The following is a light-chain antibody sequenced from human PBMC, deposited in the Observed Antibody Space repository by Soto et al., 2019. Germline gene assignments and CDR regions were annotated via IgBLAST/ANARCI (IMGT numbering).Light chain of an antibody. J-gene: IGKJ2*01. CDR2: GAS. CDR1: QSVQRY. V-gene: IGKV3-20*01. CDR3: QQYGSSPEYT. Sequence: EIVMTQFPVTLSVSGGETATLYGRASQSVQRYLAWFQQKPGQAPRLLIFGASTRATAIPARFSGSGSGTDFTLTISSLEPEDFAVYYCQQYGSSPEYTFGQGTKGDI.